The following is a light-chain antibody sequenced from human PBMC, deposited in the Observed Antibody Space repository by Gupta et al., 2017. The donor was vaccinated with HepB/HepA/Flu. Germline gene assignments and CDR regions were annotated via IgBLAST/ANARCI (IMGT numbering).Light chain of an antibody. CDR3: QVSDTSSDNFV. J-gene: IGLJ1*01. CDR1: NIGSKS. Sequence: SYVLTQPPSVSVAPGKTARITCGGNNIGSKSVHWYQQKPGQAPVLFIDYDSDRPSGITERFLCYTSGNNATPQTSSVEAGEEADDYCQVSDTSSDNFVFGTGTKVTVI. V-gene: IGLV3-21*04. CDR2: YDS.